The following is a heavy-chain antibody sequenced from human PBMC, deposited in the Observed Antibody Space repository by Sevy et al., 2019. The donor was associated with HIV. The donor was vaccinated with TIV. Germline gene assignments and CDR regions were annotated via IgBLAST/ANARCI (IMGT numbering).Heavy chain of an antibody. J-gene: IGHJ4*02. CDR2: IRYDGSNK. Sequence: GGSLRLSCAASGFTFSSYGMHWVRQAPGKGLEWVAFIRYDGSNKYYADSVKGRFTISRDNSKNTLYLQMNSLVAEDTAVYYCAKDLYYYDSSGYLRSYFDYWGQGTLVTVSS. CDR3: AKDLYYYDSSGYLRSYFDY. CDR1: GFTFSSYG. V-gene: IGHV3-30*02. D-gene: IGHD3-22*01.